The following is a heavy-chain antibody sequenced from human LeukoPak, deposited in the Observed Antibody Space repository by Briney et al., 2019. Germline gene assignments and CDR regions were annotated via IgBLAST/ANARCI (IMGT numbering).Heavy chain of an antibody. CDR2: IYYSGST. J-gene: IGHJ6*03. CDR3: ARASGYSYGWDYYHYYMDV. V-gene: IGHV4-59*01. Sequence: PSETLSLTCTVSGGSISSYYWSWIRQPPGKGLEWIGYIYYSGSTNYNPSLKSRVTISVDTSKNQFSLKLSSVTAADTAVYYCARASGYSYGWDYYHYYMDVWGKGTTVTISS. D-gene: IGHD5-18*01. CDR1: GGSISSYY.